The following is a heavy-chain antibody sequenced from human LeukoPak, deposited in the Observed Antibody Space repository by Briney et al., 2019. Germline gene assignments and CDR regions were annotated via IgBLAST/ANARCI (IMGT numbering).Heavy chain of an antibody. CDR3: VRDLRFIGGSNWFDP. J-gene: IGHJ5*02. Sequence: GGSLRLSCATSGFIFSDYTMNWVRQAPGKRLEWVSSVSYTGTYTFYADSVKGRFTISRDNAKNSLYLQMDSLRVDDSALYYGVRDLRFIGGSNWFDPWGQGTQVIVSS. V-gene: IGHV3-21*01. CDR2: VSYTGTYT. CDR1: GFIFSDYT. D-gene: IGHD3-3*01.